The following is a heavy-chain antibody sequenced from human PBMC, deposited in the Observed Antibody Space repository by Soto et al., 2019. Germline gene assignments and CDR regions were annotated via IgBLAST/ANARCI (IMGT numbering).Heavy chain of an antibody. CDR3: TRPYSSGWYEFDD. J-gene: IGHJ4*02. CDR1: GFTFGDYA. D-gene: IGHD6-19*01. CDR2: IRSKTYGGTT. Sequence: EVQLVESGGGLVQPGRSLRLSCTASGFTFGDYAMSWFRQAPGKGLEWVGFIRSKTYGGTTEYAASVKGRFTISRDDSKSIAYLQMNSLKTEDTAMFYCTRPYSSGWYEFDDWGQGTLVTVSS. V-gene: IGHV3-49*03.